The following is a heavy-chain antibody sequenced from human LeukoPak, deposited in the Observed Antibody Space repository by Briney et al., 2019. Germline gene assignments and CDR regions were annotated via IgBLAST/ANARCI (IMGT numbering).Heavy chain of an antibody. CDR1: GFTFSSYE. V-gene: IGHV3-48*03. Sequence: GGSLRLSCAASGFTFSSYEMNWVRQAPGKGLEWVSYISSSGSTIYYADSVKGRFTISRDNAKNSLYLQMNSLRAEDTAVYYCARDVEQWLAVFDYWGQGTLVTVSS. CDR3: ARDVEQWLAVFDY. CDR2: ISSSGSTI. D-gene: IGHD6-19*01. J-gene: IGHJ4*02.